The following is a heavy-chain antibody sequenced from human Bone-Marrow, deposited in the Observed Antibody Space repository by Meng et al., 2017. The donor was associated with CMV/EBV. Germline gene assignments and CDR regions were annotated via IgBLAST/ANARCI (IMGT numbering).Heavy chain of an antibody. CDR3: ARVGYCSSASCHFGAFDF. CDR1: GFTFNDYG. CDR2: INWNGRTT. J-gene: IGHJ3*01. D-gene: IGHD2-2*01. V-gene: IGHV3-20*01. Sequence: GGSLRLSCADSGFTFNDYGMSWVRQAPGKGLEWVSGINWNGRTTSYADSVKGRFTISRDNAKNSLYLQMNSLRAEDTALYHCARVGYCSSASCHFGAFDFWGPGTMVNV.